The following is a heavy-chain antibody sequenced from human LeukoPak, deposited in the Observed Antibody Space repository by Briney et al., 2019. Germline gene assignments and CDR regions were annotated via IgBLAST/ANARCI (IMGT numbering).Heavy chain of an antibody. Sequence: ASETLSLTCTVSGGSISSYYWSWIRQPPGKGLEWIGYIYYSGSTNYNPSLKSRVTISVDTSKNQFSLKLSSVTAADTAVYYCARVVASNYYGMDVWGQGTTVTVSS. CDR2: IYYSGST. V-gene: IGHV4-59*01. J-gene: IGHJ6*02. D-gene: IGHD5-12*01. CDR1: GGSISSYY. CDR3: ARVVASNYYGMDV.